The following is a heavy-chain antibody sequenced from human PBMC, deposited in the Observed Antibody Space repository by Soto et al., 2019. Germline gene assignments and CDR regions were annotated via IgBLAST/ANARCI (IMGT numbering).Heavy chain of an antibody. Sequence: ASVQVSCKASGYTFTSYGISWVRQAPGQGLEWMGWISACNGNTNYSQKLQGRVTMTRDTSASTAYVELSSLRSEDTAVYYCAREGVAAAAALYNWFDPWGQGTLVTVSS. V-gene: IGHV1-18*01. CDR1: GYTFTSYG. J-gene: IGHJ5*02. D-gene: IGHD6-13*01. CDR2: ISACNGNT. CDR3: AREGVAAAAALYNWFDP.